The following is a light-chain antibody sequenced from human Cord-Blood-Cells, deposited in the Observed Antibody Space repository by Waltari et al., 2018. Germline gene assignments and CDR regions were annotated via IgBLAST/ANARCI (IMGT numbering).Light chain of an antibody. Sequence: QSALTQPPSVSGSPGPSITISCTGTSSDVGGSTYVSWYQQHPGKAPKLMIYDVSNRPSGVSNRFSGSKSGNTASLTISGLQAEDEADYYCSSYTSSSTLVFGGGTKLTVL. J-gene: IGLJ2*01. CDR2: DVS. CDR1: SSDVGGSTY. CDR3: SSYTSSSTLV. V-gene: IGLV2-14*01.